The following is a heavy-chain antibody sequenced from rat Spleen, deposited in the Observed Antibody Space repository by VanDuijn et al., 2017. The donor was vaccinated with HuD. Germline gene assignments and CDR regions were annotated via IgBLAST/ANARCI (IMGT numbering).Heavy chain of an antibody. CDR2: ISSGGIT. CDR1: GFSLSSNG. V-gene: IGHV2S12*01. Sequence: QLQESGPGLVQPSQTLSLTCTVSGFSLSSNGVSWVRQPPGKGLEWIAAISSGGITYYNSALKSRLSISKDTSKSQVFLKMNSLQTEDRASYYCARATLTTVARDWGQGVMVTVSS. J-gene: IGHJ2*01. CDR3: ARATLTTVARD. D-gene: IGHD1-3*01.